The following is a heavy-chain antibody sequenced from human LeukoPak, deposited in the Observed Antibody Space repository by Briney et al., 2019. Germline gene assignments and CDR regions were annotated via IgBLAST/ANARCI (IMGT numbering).Heavy chain of an antibody. Sequence: GGSLRLSCAASEFTFSNFAMSWVRQAPGKGLEWVSTISGSGDNTYYADSVKGRFTISRDNAKNSLYLQMNSLRAEDTAVYYCARDQRYCSSSSCPWEPFDYWGQGTLVTVSS. CDR1: EFTFSNFA. V-gene: IGHV3-23*01. J-gene: IGHJ4*02. CDR3: ARDQRYCSSSSCPWEPFDY. CDR2: ISGSGDNT. D-gene: IGHD2-2*01.